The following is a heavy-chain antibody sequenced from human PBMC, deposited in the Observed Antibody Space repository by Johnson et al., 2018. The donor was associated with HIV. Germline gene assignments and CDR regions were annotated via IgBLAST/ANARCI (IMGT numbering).Heavy chain of an antibody. CDR2: IGTGGDT. D-gene: IGHD1-26*01. Sequence: EVQLVESGGGLVQPGGSLRLSCAASGFTFTTYDMHWVRQGTGKGLAWVSGIGTGGDTHYPDSVKGRFTISRENAKNSLYLQMNSLRAGDTAVYYCARSRWGSTLGALDIWGQGTMVTVSS. CDR1: GFTFTTYD. J-gene: IGHJ3*02. V-gene: IGHV3-13*01. CDR3: ARSRWGSTLGALDI.